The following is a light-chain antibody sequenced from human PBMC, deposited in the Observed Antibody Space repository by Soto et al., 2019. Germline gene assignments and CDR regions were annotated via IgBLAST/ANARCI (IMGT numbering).Light chain of an antibody. Sequence: QSALTQPASVSGSPGQSITISCTGTSSDVGGYNYVSWYQQHPGKAPKLMIYDVSNRPSGVSNRFSGSKSGNTASLTISGLQAEDEPDYYCSSYTTSGSLVFGGGTQLTVL. V-gene: IGLV2-14*01. CDR3: SSYTTSGSLV. CDR1: SSDVGGYNY. CDR2: DVS. J-gene: IGLJ2*01.